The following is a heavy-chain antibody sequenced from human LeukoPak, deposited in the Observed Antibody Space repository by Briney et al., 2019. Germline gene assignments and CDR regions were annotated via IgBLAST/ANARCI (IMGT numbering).Heavy chain of an antibody. Sequence: SQTLSLTCTVSGGSISSGGYYWSWIRQHPEKGLEWIGYIYYSGSTYYNPSLKSRVTISVDTSKNQFSLKLSSVTAADTAVYYCARDRRNYYDRIFDYWGQGTLVTVSS. CDR1: GGSISSGGYY. CDR2: IYYSGST. D-gene: IGHD3-22*01. CDR3: ARDRRNYYDRIFDY. J-gene: IGHJ4*02. V-gene: IGHV4-31*03.